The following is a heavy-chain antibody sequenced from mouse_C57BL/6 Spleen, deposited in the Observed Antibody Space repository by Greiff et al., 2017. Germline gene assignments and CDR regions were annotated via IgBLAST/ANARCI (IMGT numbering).Heavy chain of an antibody. J-gene: IGHJ1*03. D-gene: IGHD1-1*01. Sequence: EVQLQQSGPGLVKPSQSLSLTCSVTGYSITSGYYWNWIRQFPGNKLEWMGYISYDGSNNYNPSLKNRISITRDTSKNQFFLKLNSVTTEDTATYYCARAGGSSYWYFDVWGTGTTVTVSS. V-gene: IGHV3-6*01. CDR2: ISYDGSN. CDR3: ARAGGSSYWYFDV. CDR1: GYSITSGYY.